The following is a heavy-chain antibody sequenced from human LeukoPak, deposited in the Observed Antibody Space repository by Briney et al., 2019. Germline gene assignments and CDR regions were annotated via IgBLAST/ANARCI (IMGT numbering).Heavy chain of an antibody. V-gene: IGHV3-23*01. J-gene: IGHJ5*02. D-gene: IGHD3-10*01. CDR1: GFTFSSYA. CDR3: AKDGSGSYPNWFDP. Sequence: GGSLRLSCAASGFTFSSYAMSWVRQAPGKGLEWVSGITGSGGSTYYADSVKGRFNISRDNSKNTVYLQMNSLRAEDTAVYYCAKDGSGSYPNWFDPWGQGTLVTVSS. CDR2: ITGSGGST.